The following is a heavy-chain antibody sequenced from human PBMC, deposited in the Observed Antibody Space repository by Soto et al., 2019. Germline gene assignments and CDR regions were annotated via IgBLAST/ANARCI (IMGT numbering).Heavy chain of an antibody. Sequence: PGGSLRLSCAASGFTFSGHYMDWVRQAPGKGLEWVGRIRNKGRSYTTEYAASVNGRFTISRDDSKNSLYLQMNSLKTDDTAVYYCVRVRGGGTYHFDYWGQGTLVTVSS. V-gene: IGHV3-72*01. CDR1: GFTFSGHY. CDR3: VRVRGGGTYHFDY. D-gene: IGHD3-10*01. CDR2: IRNKGRSYTT. J-gene: IGHJ4*02.